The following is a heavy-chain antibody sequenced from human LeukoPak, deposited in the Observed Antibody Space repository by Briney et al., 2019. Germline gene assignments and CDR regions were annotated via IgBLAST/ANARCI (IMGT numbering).Heavy chain of an antibody. V-gene: IGHV3-7*01. Sequence: GGSLRLSCADSGFTFTTYWMTWVRQVPGKGLEWVANIKEDGSEKYYVDSVEGRFAISRDNTKNSLYLQMNNLRAEDTAVYYCVSAPNSYYLDHWGQGTLVTVSS. CDR2: IKEDGSEK. J-gene: IGHJ4*02. CDR1: GFTFTTYW. D-gene: IGHD2-21*01. CDR3: VSAPNSYYLDH.